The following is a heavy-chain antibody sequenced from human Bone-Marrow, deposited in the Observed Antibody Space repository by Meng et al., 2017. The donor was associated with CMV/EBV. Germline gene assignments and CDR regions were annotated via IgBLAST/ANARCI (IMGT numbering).Heavy chain of an antibody. CDR3: VVVPAASLNWFDP. CDR1: GYSFTTYW. D-gene: IGHD2-2*01. V-gene: IGHV5-51*01. Sequence: SFKLLGQGSGYSFTTYWIGCVRQMPGKGLEWMGIIYPGDSDIRYSPSFQGQVTISADKSISTAYLQWSSLKDSDTAMYYCVVVPAASLNWFDPWGPGNLVNVSS. J-gene: IGHJ5*01. CDR2: IYPGDSDI.